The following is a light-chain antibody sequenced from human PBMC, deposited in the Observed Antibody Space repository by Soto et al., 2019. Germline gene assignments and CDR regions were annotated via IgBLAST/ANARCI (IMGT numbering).Light chain of an antibody. CDR1: QSVSNNY. CDR3: PQYGSSGT. J-gene: IGKJ1*01. CDR2: GES. Sequence: EIVLTQSPGTLSLSPGERDTLSCMASQSVSNNYLAWYQQKPGQAPRLLIYGESNRATGIPDRFSGSGSGTDFTLTISRLEPEDFAVYYCPQYGSSGTFGQVTKVEIK. V-gene: IGKV3-20*01.